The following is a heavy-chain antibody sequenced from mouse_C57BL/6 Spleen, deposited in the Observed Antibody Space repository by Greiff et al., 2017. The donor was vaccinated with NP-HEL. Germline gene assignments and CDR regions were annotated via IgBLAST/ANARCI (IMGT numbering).Heavy chain of an antibody. D-gene: IGHD1-1*01. CDR1: GYAFSSSW. J-gene: IGHJ3*01. V-gene: IGHV1-82*01. Sequence: QVQLQQSGPELVKPGASVKISCKASGYAFSSSWMNWVKQRPGKGLEWIGRIYPGDGDTNYNGKFKGKATLTADKSSSTAYMQLSSLTSEDSAVYFCANPYGSSPAWFAYWGQGTLVTVSA. CDR2: IYPGDGDT. CDR3: ANPYGSSPAWFAY.